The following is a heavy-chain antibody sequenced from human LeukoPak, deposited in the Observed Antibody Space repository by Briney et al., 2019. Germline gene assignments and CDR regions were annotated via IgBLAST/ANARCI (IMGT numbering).Heavy chain of an antibody. J-gene: IGHJ4*02. CDR2: ISWNSGSM. D-gene: IGHD1-14*01. CDR3: AKDRSNTGTPSLFDY. Sequence: GGSLRLSCAASGFTFDDYAMHWVRQAPGKGLEWVSGISWNSGSMGYADSVKGRFTISRDNAKNSLYLQMNSLRAEDTALYYCAKDRSNTGTPSLFDYWGQGTLVTVSS. V-gene: IGHV3-9*01. CDR1: GFTFDDYA.